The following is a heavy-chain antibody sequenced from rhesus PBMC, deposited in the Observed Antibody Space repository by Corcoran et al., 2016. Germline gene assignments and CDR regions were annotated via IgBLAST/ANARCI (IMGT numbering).Heavy chain of an antibody. V-gene: IGHV4-80*01. CDR3: ARRAAADY. CDR1: GGSFSRYW. CDR2: INGNSGST. D-gene: IGHD6-31*01. J-gene: IGHJ4*01. Sequence: QVQLQESGPGLVKPSETLSLTCAVSGGSFSRYWWCWSRQPPGKGLEWIGDINGNSGSTNYNPALKSRVTISKDASKNQFSLKLSSVTAADTAVYYCARRAAADYWGQGVLVTVSS.